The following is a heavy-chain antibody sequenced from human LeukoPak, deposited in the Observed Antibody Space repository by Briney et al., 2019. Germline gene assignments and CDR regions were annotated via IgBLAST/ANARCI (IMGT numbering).Heavy chain of an antibody. V-gene: IGHV3-11*04. CDR2: ISSSGSTI. CDR1: GFTFSDYY. Sequence: PGGSLRLSCAASGFTFSDYYMSWIRQAPGKGLEWVSYISSSGSTIYYADSVKGRFTISRDNAKNSLYLQMNSLRAEDTAVYYCAKVRAYTYDSGLDYWGQGTLVTVSS. CDR3: AKVRAYTYDSGLDY. J-gene: IGHJ4*02. D-gene: IGHD5-18*01.